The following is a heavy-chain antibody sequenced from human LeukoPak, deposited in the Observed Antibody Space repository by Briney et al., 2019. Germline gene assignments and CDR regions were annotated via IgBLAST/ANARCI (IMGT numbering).Heavy chain of an antibody. J-gene: IGHJ5*02. Sequence: GASVKVSCKASGYTFTGYYMHWVRQAPGQGLEWMGWINPNSGGTNYAQKFQGRVTMTRDTSISTAYMELSRLRSDDTAVYYCARDRRQDYYGSGSYPGFDPWGQGTLVTVSS. CDR3: ARDRRQDYYGSGSYPGFDP. D-gene: IGHD3-10*01. CDR2: INPNSGGT. CDR1: GYTFTGYY. V-gene: IGHV1-2*02.